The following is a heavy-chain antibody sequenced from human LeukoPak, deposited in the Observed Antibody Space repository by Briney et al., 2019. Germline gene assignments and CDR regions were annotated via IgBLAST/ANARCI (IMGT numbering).Heavy chain of an antibody. V-gene: IGHV4-34*01. CDR1: GGSISSGGYS. CDR2: INHSGST. CDR3: ARGISAVDSSSWYCWFDP. J-gene: IGHJ5*02. D-gene: IGHD6-13*01. Sequence: PSETLSLTCAVSGGSISSGGYSWSWIRRPPGKGLEWIGEINHSGSTNYNPSLKSRVTISVDTSKNQFSLKLSSVTAADTAVYYCARGISAVDSSSWYCWFDPWGQGTLVTVSS.